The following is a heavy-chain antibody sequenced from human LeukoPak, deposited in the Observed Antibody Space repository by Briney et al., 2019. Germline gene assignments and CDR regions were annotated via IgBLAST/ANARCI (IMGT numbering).Heavy chain of an antibody. J-gene: IGHJ5*02. V-gene: IGHV3-23*01. D-gene: IGHD2-15*01. CDR3: ARLWSGPNVARDWFDP. CDR2: ISGASDKT. Sequence: GGSLRLSCAASGFTFSSYAMSWFRQAPGKGLGRVASISGASDKTFHADSVKGRFTISSDNSERTLYPQMNSLRGDDTAVYFCARLWSGPNVARDWFDPWGQGTLVIVSS. CDR1: GFTFSSYA.